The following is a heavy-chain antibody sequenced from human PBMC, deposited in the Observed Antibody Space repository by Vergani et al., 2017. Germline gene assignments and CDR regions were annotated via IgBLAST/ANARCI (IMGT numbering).Heavy chain of an antibody. CDR1: GFSFRNAW. J-gene: IGHJ6*02. Sequence: EVQLVESGGGLVKPGGSLRLSCVASGFSFRNAWMNWVRRTPGKGLEWVGRIKSTFDRGTTDYAAAVKGRFTISRDDSKNTLFLQMNGLKTEDIGVYYCTTDPRYCGDGSCYWLRDHHYYGMDVWGQXP. CDR2: IKSTFDRGTT. CDR3: TTDPRYCGDGSCYWLRDHHYYGMDV. V-gene: IGHV3-15*07. D-gene: IGHD2-21*01.